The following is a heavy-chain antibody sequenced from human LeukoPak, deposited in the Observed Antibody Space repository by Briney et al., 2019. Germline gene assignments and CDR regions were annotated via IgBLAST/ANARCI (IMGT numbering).Heavy chain of an antibody. V-gene: IGHV4-39*01. J-gene: IGHJ5*02. CDR1: GASISNTGYY. CDR2: IYHSGST. Sequence: SETLSLTCTVSGASISNTGYYWGWIRQPPGKGLEWIGNIYHSGSTYYSPSLKSRVTLSVDTSKNQFSLKLSSVTAADTAVYYCAGLLNGGASHWFDPWDQGTLVTVSS. CDR3: AGLLNGGASHWFDP. D-gene: IGHD7-27*01.